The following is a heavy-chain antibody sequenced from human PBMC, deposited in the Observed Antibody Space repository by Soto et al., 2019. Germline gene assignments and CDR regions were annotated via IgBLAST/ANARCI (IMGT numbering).Heavy chain of an antibody. Sequence: GGSLRLSCTASGFTFGDYAMSWVRQAPGKGLEWVGFIRSKAYGGTTEYAASVKGRFTISRDDSKSIAYLQMNSLKTEDTAVYYCTRAYSIEGPAAYYYYYGMDVWGQGTTVTVSS. CDR3: TRAYSIEGPAAYYYYYGMDV. CDR1: GFTFGDYA. D-gene: IGHD2-2*01. CDR2: IRSKAYGGTT. J-gene: IGHJ6*02. V-gene: IGHV3-49*04.